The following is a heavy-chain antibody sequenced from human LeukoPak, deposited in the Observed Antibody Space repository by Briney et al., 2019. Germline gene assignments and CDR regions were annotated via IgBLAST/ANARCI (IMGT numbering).Heavy chain of an antibody. CDR3: ARDQEAYSSGWYGVFDY. D-gene: IGHD6-19*01. CDR2: IKPDGSEK. J-gene: IGHJ4*02. CDR1: GFDFSTFW. Sequence: GGSLRLSCAASGFDFSTFWMSWVRLAPAKGLEWVANIKPDGSEKNYVDSVKGRFTISRDNAKNSLSLQMNSLRAEDTAVYYCARDQEAYSSGWYGVFDYWGQGTLVTVSS. V-gene: IGHV3-7*05.